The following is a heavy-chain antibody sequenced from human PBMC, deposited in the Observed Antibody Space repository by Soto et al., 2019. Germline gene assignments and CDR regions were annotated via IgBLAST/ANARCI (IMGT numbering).Heavy chain of an antibody. CDR3: TKGATSPFDS. Sequence: XDSLKVSWQCTGNRFSSSWIGLVRQKPGKGLEWLGNVYPSDSDVRYSPAFEGQVTISADNSVNTAYLQLLNLKASDTAIYYCTKGATSPFDSCGQRTRVTVSS. V-gene: IGHV5-51*01. J-gene: IGHJ4*02. CDR1: GNRFSSSW. CDR2: VYPSDSDV. D-gene: IGHD3-16*01.